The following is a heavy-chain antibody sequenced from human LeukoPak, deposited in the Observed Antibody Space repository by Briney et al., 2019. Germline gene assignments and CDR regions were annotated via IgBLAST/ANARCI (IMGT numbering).Heavy chain of an antibody. CDR1: GYSFTGYR. CDR2: IDPSDSYT. Sequence: GESLNISCQGSGYSFTGYRVTWVRKIPGKGLGGMGKIDPSDSYTTSSPSFQGHVTISADKSISTAYLQWSSLKASDTAIYYCARSFGGVIASDAFDIWGQGTMVTVSS. D-gene: IGHD3-16*02. V-gene: IGHV5-10-1*01. J-gene: IGHJ3*02. CDR3: ARSFGGVIASDAFDI.